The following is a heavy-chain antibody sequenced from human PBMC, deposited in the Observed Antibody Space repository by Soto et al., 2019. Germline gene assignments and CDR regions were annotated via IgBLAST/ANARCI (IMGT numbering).Heavy chain of an antibody. CDR3: ARNTGGITGTVDY. Sequence: GGSLRLSCAASGFTVSSNYMSWVRQAPGKGLEWVSVIYSGGSTYYADSVKGRFTISRDNSKNTLYLQMNRLRAEDTAVYYCARNTGGITGTVDYWGQGTLVTVSS. CDR1: GFTVSSNY. J-gene: IGHJ4*02. D-gene: IGHD1-20*01. V-gene: IGHV3-53*01. CDR2: IYSGGST.